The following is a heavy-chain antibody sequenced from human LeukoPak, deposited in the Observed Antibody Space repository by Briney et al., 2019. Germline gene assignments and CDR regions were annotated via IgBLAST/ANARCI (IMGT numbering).Heavy chain of an antibody. D-gene: IGHD3-22*01. J-gene: IGHJ4*02. Sequence: PSETLSLTCAVYGGSFSGYYWSWVRQPPGKGLEWIGEINHSGSTNYNPSLKSRVTISVDTSKNQFSLKLSSVTAADTAVYYCAGYFDYDTEVFDYWGQGTLVTVSS. V-gene: IGHV4-34*01. CDR2: INHSGST. CDR1: GGSFSGYY. CDR3: AGYFDYDTEVFDY.